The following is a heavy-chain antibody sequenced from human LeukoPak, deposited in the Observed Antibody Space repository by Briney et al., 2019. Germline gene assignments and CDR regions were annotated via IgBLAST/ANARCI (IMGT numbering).Heavy chain of an antibody. J-gene: IGHJ3*02. D-gene: IGHD6-19*01. CDR3: ARGGVQQWLVSGDAFDI. CDR2: IYRGGST. CDR1: GFTVSSNY. Sequence: GGSLRLSCAASGFTVSSNYMSWVRQAPGKGLEWVSVIYRGGSTYYADSVKGRFTISRDNSKNTLYLQMNSLRAEDTAVYYCARGGVQQWLVSGDAFDIWGQGTMVTVSS. V-gene: IGHV3-53*01.